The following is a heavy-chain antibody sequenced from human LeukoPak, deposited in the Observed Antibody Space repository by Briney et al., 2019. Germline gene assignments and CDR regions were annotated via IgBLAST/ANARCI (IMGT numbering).Heavy chain of an antibody. J-gene: IGHJ5*02. V-gene: IGHV4-59*01. CDR1: GGSITSYY. CDR3: ARGGVNYKIAGP. CDR2: IYYSGST. Sequence: SETLSLTFTVCGGSITSYYWSWIRQPPGKGLEWIGYIYYSGSTNYNPSLKSRVTISVDTSKNQFSLKLSSVTAADTAVYYCARGGVNYKIAGPWGQGALVTVSS. D-gene: IGHD3-10*01.